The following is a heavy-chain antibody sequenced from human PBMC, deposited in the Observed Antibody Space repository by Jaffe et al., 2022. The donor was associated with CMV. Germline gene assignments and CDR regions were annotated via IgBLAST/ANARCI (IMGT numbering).Heavy chain of an antibody. J-gene: IGHJ6*03. CDR1: GFSLSTSGVG. D-gene: IGHD2-15*01. CDR3: AHSCSGGSCYTGHYYYYMDV. Sequence: QITLKESGPTLVKPTQTLTLTCTFSGFSLSTSGVGVGWIRQPPGKALEWLALIYWDDDKRYSPSLKSRLTITKDTSKNQVVLTMTNMDPVDTATYYCAHSCSGGSCYTGHYYYYMDVWGKGTTVTVSS. CDR2: IYWDDDK. V-gene: IGHV2-5*02.